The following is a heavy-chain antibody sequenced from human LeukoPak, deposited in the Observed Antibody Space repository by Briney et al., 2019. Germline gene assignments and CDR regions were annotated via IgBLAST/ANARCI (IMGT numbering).Heavy chain of an antibody. CDR1: GYTFTSYA. J-gene: IGHJ6*04. CDR2: INAGNGNT. Sequence: ASVKVSCKASGYTFTSYAMHWVRQAPGQRLEWMGWINAGNGNTKYSQKFQGRVTITRDTSASTAYIELSSLRSEDTAVYYCARGVRGVIGSPYYYYGMDVWGKGTTVTVSS. CDR3: ARGVRGVIGSPYYYYGMDV. V-gene: IGHV1-3*01. D-gene: IGHD3-10*02.